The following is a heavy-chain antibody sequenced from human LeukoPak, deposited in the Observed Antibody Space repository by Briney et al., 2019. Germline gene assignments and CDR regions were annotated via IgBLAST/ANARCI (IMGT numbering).Heavy chain of an antibody. Sequence: GGSLRLSCAASGFTLDDYGMSWVRQAPGKGLEWVSGINWNAGTTNYADSVKGRFTISRDNAKNYLYLPMNRLRDEDMALYYCARGVFYSSGWDENYWGQGALVTVSS. J-gene: IGHJ4*02. CDR3: ARGVFYSSGWDENY. V-gene: IGHV3-20*04. D-gene: IGHD6-19*01. CDR2: INWNAGTT. CDR1: GFTLDDYG.